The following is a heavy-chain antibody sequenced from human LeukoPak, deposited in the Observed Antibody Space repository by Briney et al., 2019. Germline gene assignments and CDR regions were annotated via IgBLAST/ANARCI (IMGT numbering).Heavy chain of an antibody. D-gene: IGHD6-19*01. Sequence: SVKVSFKASGGTFISYAISWVRQAPGQGLEWMGGIIPIFGTANYAQKFQGRVTITADESTSTAYMELSSLRSEDTAVYYCACTSAGNKSWFDPWGQGTLVTVSS. CDR3: ACTSAGNKSWFDP. V-gene: IGHV1-69*13. CDR1: GGTFISYA. J-gene: IGHJ5*02. CDR2: IIPIFGTA.